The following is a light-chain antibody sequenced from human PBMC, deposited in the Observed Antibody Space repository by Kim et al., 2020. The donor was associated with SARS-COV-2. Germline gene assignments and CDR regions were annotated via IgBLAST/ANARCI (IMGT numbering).Light chain of an antibody. V-gene: IGKV1-27*01. CDR2: AAS. CDR3: QKYDSAPLT. Sequence: GDRVTITCRASQDISNYLAWYQQKPGKVPKVLMYAASTSQSGVPSRFSGSGSGTDFTLTISSLQPEDVAIYYCQKYDSAPLTFGGGTKLEI. CDR1: QDISNY. J-gene: IGKJ4*01.